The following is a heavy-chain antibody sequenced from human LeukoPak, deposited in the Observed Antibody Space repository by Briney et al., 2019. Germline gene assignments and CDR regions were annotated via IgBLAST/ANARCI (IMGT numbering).Heavy chain of an antibody. CDR2: IYHSGST. CDR3: AREGIAVAGIDY. Sequence: SETLSLTCTVSGGSISSSSYYWGWIRQPPGKGLEWIGSIYHSGSTNYNPSLKSRVTISVDKSKNQFSLKLSSVTAADTAVYYCAREGIAVAGIDYWGQGTLVTVSS. V-gene: IGHV4-39*07. CDR1: GGSISSSSYY. J-gene: IGHJ4*02. D-gene: IGHD6-19*01.